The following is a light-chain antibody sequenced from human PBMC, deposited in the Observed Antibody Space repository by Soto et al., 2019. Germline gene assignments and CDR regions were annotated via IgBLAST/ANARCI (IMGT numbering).Light chain of an antibody. CDR1: NIGTKS. V-gene: IGLV3-21*02. CDR2: DDS. J-gene: IGLJ3*02. CDR3: QVWDDSSDHQV. Sequence: SYELTQPPSVSVAPGQTARGICGGINIGTKSVHWYQQRPGQAPVLVVYDDSDRPSGIPERFSGSNSGNTATLTISRVEAGDEADYYCQVWDDSSDHQVFSGGTQLTVL.